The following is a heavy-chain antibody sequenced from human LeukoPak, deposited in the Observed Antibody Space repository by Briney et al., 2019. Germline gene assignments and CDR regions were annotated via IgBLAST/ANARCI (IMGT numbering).Heavy chain of an antibody. CDR1: GYTFTSYD. J-gene: IGHJ4*02. V-gene: IGHV1-8*01. CDR2: MNPNSGNT. CDR3: ARGSNRRGRRLQVGGDY. D-gene: IGHD5-24*01. Sequence: ASVKVSCKASGYTFTSYDINWVRQATGQGLEWMGWMNPNSGNTGYAQKFQGRVTMTRNTSISTAYMELSSLRSEDTAVYYCARGSNRRGRRLQVGGDYWGQGTLVTVSS.